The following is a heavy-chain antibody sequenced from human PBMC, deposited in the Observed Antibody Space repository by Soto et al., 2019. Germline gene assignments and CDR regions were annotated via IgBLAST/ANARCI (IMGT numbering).Heavy chain of an antibody. CDR1: GFTFSSYG. D-gene: IGHD3-10*01. J-gene: IGHJ4*02. Sequence: QVQLVESGGGVVQPGRSLRLSCAASGFTFSSYGMHWVRQAPGKGLEWVAVISSDGSNKYYADSVKGRFTVSRDNPKNMLYLQMNSLRAKDTAVYYCAKEITMVRGERIFDYWGQGTLVTVSS. CDR3: AKEITMVRGERIFDY. CDR2: ISSDGSNK. V-gene: IGHV3-30*18.